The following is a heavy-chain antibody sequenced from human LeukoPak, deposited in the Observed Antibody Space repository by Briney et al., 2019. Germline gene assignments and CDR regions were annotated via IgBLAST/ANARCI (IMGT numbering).Heavy chain of an antibody. CDR1: GGSISSSSYY. CDR3: ASLFNLVGYCSGGSCYPADY. CDR2: INHSGST. V-gene: IGHV4-39*01. D-gene: IGHD2-15*01. Sequence: TSETLSLTCTVSGGSISSSSYYWGWIRQPPGKGLEWIGEINHSGSTNYNPSLKSRVTISVDTSKNQFSLKLSSVTAADTAVYYCASLFNLVGYCSGGSCYPADYWGQGTLVTVSS. J-gene: IGHJ4*02.